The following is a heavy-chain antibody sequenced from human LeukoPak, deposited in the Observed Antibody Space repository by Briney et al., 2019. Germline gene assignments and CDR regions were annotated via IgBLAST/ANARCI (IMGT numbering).Heavy chain of an antibody. CDR1: GFPFSSYG. V-gene: IGHV3-30*02. Sequence: HPGGSLRLSCTASGFPFSSYGMHWVRQAPGKGLEWVAFIRYDGNYKYYADSVKGRFTISRDNSKNTLDLQMNSLRTEDTAVYYCAKNRDSSAWLEYFQHWGQGTLDPVSS. CDR2: IRYDGNYK. D-gene: IGHD6-19*01. CDR3: AKNRDSSAWLEYFQH. J-gene: IGHJ1*01.